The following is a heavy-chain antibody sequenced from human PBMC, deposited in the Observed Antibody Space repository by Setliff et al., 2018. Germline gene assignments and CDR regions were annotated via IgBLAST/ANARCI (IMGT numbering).Heavy chain of an antibody. CDR1: GFTFSSSA. CDR2: INSDGSNI. D-gene: IGHD1-26*01. J-gene: IGHJ3*02. CDR3: ARLRYTGTSDGSDI. Sequence: SGGSLRLSCAASGFTFSSSAMARVRQAPGKGLEWVSRINSDGSNIRYADSVKGRFTISRDNAKNTLYLQMNSLRAEDTAVYYCARLRYTGTSDGSDIWGQGTMVTVSS. V-gene: IGHV3-74*01.